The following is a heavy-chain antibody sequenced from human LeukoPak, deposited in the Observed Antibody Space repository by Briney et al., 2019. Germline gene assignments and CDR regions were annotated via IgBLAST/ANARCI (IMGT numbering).Heavy chain of an antibody. D-gene: IGHD1-14*01. J-gene: IGHJ5*02. CDR2: VHPDTGYA. CDR1: GYPFTTYE. V-gene: IGHV1-8*01. Sequence: ASVTVSCKTSGYPFTTYEINWVRQAAGQGLEWKGWVHPDTGYADYAQKFQGRATMTSDTSIITAYMELSSLRSDDTAVYFCARGPRNDPWGQGTLVTVSS. CDR3: ARGPRNDP.